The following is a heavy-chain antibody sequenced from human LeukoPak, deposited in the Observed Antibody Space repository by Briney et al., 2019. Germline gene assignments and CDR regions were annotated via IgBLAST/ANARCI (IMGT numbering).Heavy chain of an antibody. J-gene: IGHJ4*02. CDR2: ISYDGSNK. CDR1: GFTFSSYA. Sequence: GRSLRLSCAASGFTFSSYAMHWVRQAPGKGLEWVAVISYDGSNKYYADSVKGRFTISRDNSKNTLYLQMNSLRAEDTAVYYCATGYSYGSLAYWGQGTLVAVSS. CDR3: ATGYSYGSLAY. V-gene: IGHV3-30-3*01. D-gene: IGHD5-18*01.